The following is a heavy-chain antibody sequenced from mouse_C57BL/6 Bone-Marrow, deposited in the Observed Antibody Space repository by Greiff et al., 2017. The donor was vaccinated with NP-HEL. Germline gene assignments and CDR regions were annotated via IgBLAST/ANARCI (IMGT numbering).Heavy chain of an antibody. CDR1: GYSFTGYY. D-gene: IGHD2-3*01. CDR2: INPSTGGT. Sequence: VQLQQSGPELVKPGASVKISCKASGYSFTGYYMNWVKQSPDKSLEWIGEINPSTGGTTYNQKFKAQATLTVDKSSSTAYMQLKSLTSEDSAVYYCARRWLPHFDYWGQGTTLTVSS. CDR3: ARRWLPHFDY. V-gene: IGHV1-42*01. J-gene: IGHJ2*01.